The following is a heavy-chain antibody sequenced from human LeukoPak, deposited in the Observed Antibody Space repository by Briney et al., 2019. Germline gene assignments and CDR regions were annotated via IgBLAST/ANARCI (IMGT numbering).Heavy chain of an antibody. CDR1: GGXISSGAYY. J-gene: IGHJ4*02. Sequence: SETLSLTCTVSGGXISSGAYYWSWIRQYPGKGLEWIGYIYYSGNTYYNPSLKSRVTISVDTSKNQFSLNLRSVTAADTAVYYCARDWRDSYGSGSDWGQGIRVTVSS. CDR3: ARDWRDSYGSGSD. CDR2: IYYSGNT. V-gene: IGHV4-61*08. D-gene: IGHD3-10*01.